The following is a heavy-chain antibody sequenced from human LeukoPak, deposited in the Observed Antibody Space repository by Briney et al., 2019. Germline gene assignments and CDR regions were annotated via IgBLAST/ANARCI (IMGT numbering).Heavy chain of an antibody. CDR1: GFTFSGSA. Sequence: GGSLRLSCAGSGFTFSGSAMHWVRLTSGKGLEWLGYIRTKTHKYATLYAASVKGRFTISRDDSKNTAYLQMNSLRAEDTAVYYCAKDSNYYGSGSFVDYWGQGTLVTVSS. CDR2: IRTKTHKYAT. V-gene: IGHV3-73*01. D-gene: IGHD3-10*01. J-gene: IGHJ4*02. CDR3: AKDSNYYGSGSFVDY.